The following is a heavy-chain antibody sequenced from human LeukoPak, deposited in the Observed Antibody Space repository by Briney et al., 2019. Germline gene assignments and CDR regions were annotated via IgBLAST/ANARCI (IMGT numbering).Heavy chain of an antibody. D-gene: IGHD2-2*03. V-gene: IGHV3-23*01. CDR3: AQGGYFAFDM. Sequence: GGSLRLSCVGPGFTFSAYDMQWVRQAPGKGLEWVSGTSRSSGAHYTDSVKGRFTISRDNSKDTLYLQMDSLRAEDTAVYYCAQGGYFAFDMWGQGTMVTVSS. CDR1: GFTFSAYD. CDR2: TSRSSGA. J-gene: IGHJ3*02.